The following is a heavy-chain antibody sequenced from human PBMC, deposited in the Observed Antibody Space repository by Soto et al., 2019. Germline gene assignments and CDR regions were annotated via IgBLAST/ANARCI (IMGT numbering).Heavy chain of an antibody. J-gene: IGHJ6*02. CDR1: GDSVSSNSAA. Sequence: SQTLSLTCAISGDSVSSNSAAWNWIRQSPSRGLEWLGRTYYRSKWYNDYAVSVKSRITINPDTSKNQFSLQLNSVTPEDTAVYYCAEAVAGTGGYYYGMDVWGQGTTVTVSS. CDR3: AEAVAGTGGYYYGMDV. CDR2: TYYRSKWYN. V-gene: IGHV6-1*01. D-gene: IGHD6-19*01.